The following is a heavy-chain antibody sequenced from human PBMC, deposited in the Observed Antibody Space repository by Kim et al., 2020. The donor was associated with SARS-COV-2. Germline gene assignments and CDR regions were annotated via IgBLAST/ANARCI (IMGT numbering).Heavy chain of an antibody. CDR1: GFTFSSYG. CDR3: AKDRDFGRGNPDY. CDR2: ISYDGSNK. D-gene: IGHD3-9*01. Sequence: GGSLRLSCAASGFTFSSYGMHWVRQAPGKGLEWVAVISYDGSNKYYADSVKGRFTISRDNSKNTLYLQMNSLRAEDTAVYYCAKDRDFGRGNPDYWGQGTLVTVSS. J-gene: IGHJ4*02. V-gene: IGHV3-30*18.